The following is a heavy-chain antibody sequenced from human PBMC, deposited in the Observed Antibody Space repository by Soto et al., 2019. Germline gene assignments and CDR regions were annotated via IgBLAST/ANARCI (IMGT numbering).Heavy chain of an antibody. J-gene: IGHJ5*02. CDR1: GGSISGGGYS. V-gene: IGHV4-30-2*01. Sequence: PSETLSLTCAVSGGSISGGGYSWSWIRQPPGKGLEWIGYIYHSGSTYYNPSLKSRVTISVDRSKNQFSLKLSSVTAADTAVYYCASLVLLDYWFDPWGQGTLVTVSS. CDR3: ASLVLLDYWFDP. D-gene: IGHD3-10*01. CDR2: IYHSGST.